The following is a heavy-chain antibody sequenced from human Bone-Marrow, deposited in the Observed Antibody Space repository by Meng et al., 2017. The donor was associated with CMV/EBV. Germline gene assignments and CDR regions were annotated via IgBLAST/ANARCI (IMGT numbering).Heavy chain of an antibody. D-gene: IGHD5-18*01. Sequence: KVSCKGSGYSFTSYWIGWVRQMPGKGLEWMGIIYPGDSDTRYSPSFQGQVTISADKSISTAYLQWSRLKASDTAMYYCVRWGGRRGYSYGSEAFDIWGQGTMVTVSS. J-gene: IGHJ3*02. CDR3: VRWGGRRGYSYGSEAFDI. V-gene: IGHV5-51*01. CDR1: GYSFTSYW. CDR2: IYPGDSDT.